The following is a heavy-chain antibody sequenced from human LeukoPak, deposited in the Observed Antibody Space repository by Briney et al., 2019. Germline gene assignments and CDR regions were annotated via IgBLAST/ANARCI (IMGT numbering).Heavy chain of an antibody. V-gene: IGHV4-59*08. D-gene: IGHD1-26*01. CDR2: ISYSGDT. J-gene: IGHJ4*02. Sequence: PSETLSLTCTVSGGSISGYYWRWIRQPPGRGLEWIGFISYSGDTVYNPSLKSRVTISLDTSKNQFSLKLSPVTAADTAVYYCARHGGSYTFDYWGQGTLVTVSS. CDR1: GGSISGYY. CDR3: ARHGGSYTFDY.